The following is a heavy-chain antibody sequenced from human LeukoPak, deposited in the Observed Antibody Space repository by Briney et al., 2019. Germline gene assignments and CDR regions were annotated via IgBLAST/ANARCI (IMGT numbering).Heavy chain of an antibody. V-gene: IGHV4-59*08. CDR2: IYYSGST. CDR1: GVSVSDYT. J-gene: IGHJ4*02. D-gene: IGHD5-18*01. Sequence: PSETLSLTCTVSGVSVSDYTLSWIRQPPGKGLEWIGYIYYSGSTNYNPSLKSRVTISVDTSKNQFSLKLSSVTAADTAVYYCARHLKAMVTPFYYWDQGTLVTVSS. CDR3: ARHLKAMVTPFYY.